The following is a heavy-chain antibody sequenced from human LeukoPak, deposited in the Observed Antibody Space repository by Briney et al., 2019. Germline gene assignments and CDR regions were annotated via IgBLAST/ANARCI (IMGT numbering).Heavy chain of an antibody. D-gene: IGHD6-13*01. CDR3: ARDLNQYSSSWSVGAFDI. CDR1: GYPFSTFG. CDR2: ILHDGSKT. V-gene: IGHV3-30*02. J-gene: IGHJ3*02. Sequence: GGSLRLSCSVSGYPFSTFGIHCPRHPPGKRLECVAFILHDGSKTHYADSVQGRFTISRDNSKNMVYLLMNSLRAEDAAVYYCARDLNQYSSSWSVGAFDIWGQGTMVTDSS.